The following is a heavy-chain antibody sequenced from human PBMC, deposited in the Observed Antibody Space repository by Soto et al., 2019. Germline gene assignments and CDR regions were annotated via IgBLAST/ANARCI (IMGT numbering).Heavy chain of an antibody. CDR3: ARLPYCSSTSCYSGYLFYFVY. Sequence: PSETLSLTCTVSGGSISSSSYYWGWIRQPPGKGLEWIGSIYYSGSTYYNPSLKSRVTISVDTSKNQFSLKLSSVTAADTAVYYCARLPYCSSTSCYSGYLFYFVYWGQGTLVTVSS. D-gene: IGHD2-2*01. CDR2: IYYSGST. V-gene: IGHV4-39*01. J-gene: IGHJ4*02. CDR1: GGSISSSSYY.